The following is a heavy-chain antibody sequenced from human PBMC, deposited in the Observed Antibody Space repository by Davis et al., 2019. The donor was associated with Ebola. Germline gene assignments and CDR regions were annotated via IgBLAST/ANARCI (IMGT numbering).Heavy chain of an antibody. CDR3: ARAPFWSGYYYYYYGMDV. D-gene: IGHD3-3*01. Sequence: MPSETLSLTCTVSGGSISRYYWSWIRQHPGKGLEWSGYIYYSGSTYYNPSLKSRVTISVDTSKNQFSLKLRAVTAADTAVYYCARAPFWSGYYYYYYGMDVWGKGTTVTVSS. CDR2: IYYSGST. J-gene: IGHJ6*04. CDR1: GGSISRYY. V-gene: IGHV4-31*03.